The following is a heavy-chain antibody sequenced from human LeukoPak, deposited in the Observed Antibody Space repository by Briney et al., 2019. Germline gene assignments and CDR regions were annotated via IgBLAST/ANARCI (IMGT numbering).Heavy chain of an antibody. CDR3: VHFRGYSYGLFDY. J-gene: IGHJ4*02. V-gene: IGHV2-5*01. D-gene: IGHD5-18*01. CDR1: GFSFSTSERG. CDR2: FFGTEEN. Sequence: SGPTLVKPTQTLTLTCTFSGFSFSTSERGVSWIRQPPGRARGGLALFFGTEENHYSPSLKSRLTITKDTSKNQVVLTMTTMDPVDTATYYGVHFRGYSYGLFDYWGQGTLVTVSS.